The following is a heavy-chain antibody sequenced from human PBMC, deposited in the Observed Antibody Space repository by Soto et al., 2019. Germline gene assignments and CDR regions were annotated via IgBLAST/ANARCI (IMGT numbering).Heavy chain of an antibody. CDR1: GFTFSSYW. CDR3: TTDDIVVVPAAMPRDY. CDR2: IKSKTDVGTT. D-gene: IGHD2-2*01. Sequence: PGGSLRLSCAASGFTFSSYWMSWVRQAPGKGLEWVGRIKSKTDVGTTDYAAPVKGRFTISRDYLKNTLYLQMNSLKTEDTAVYYCTTDDIVVVPAAMPRDYWGQGTLVTVSS. V-gene: IGHV3-15*01. J-gene: IGHJ4*02.